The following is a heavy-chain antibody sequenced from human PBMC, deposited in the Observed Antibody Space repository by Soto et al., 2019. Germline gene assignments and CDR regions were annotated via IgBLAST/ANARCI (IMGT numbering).Heavy chain of an antibody. V-gene: IGHV3-7*01. D-gene: IGHD3-3*01. CDR3: ARDLDGALLNWFDP. CDR1: GFTFSSYW. CDR2: IKQDGSEK. J-gene: IGHJ5*02. Sequence: VGSLRLSCAASGFTFSSYWMSWVRQAPGKGLEWVANIKQDGSEKYYVDSVKGRFTISRDNAKNSLYLQMNSLRAEDTAVYYCARDLDGALLNWFDPWGQGTLVTVSS.